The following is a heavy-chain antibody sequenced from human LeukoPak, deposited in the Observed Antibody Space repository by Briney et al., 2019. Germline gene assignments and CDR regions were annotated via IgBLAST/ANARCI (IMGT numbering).Heavy chain of an antibody. CDR1: GYSISSGYY. Sequence: SETLSLTCTVSGYSISSGYYWGWIRQPPGKGLEWIGYIYHSGSTYYNPSLKSRVTISVDTSKNQFSLKLSSVTAADTAVYYCAREPITMVRGVDAFDIWGQGTMVTVSS. CDR2: IYHSGST. V-gene: IGHV4-38-2*02. CDR3: AREPITMVRGVDAFDI. J-gene: IGHJ3*02. D-gene: IGHD3-10*01.